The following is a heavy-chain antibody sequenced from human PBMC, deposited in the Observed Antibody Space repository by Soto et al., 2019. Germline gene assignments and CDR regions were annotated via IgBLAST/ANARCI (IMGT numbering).Heavy chain of an antibody. CDR1: GFIFSHAW. D-gene: IGHD2-8*01. CDR3: AAGLGPAYDSNNWFDP. J-gene: IGHJ5*02. CDR2: VKNNGGAT. Sequence: EVQLVESGGDLVKPGGSLRLSCAASGFIFSHAWFHWVRQPPGKGLELVGRVKNNGGATDYAASVKGRFTISRDDSKNTVYLQMGSLRTEDTAIYYCAAGLGPAYDSNNWFDPWCQGTLGTVSS. V-gene: IGHV3-15*07.